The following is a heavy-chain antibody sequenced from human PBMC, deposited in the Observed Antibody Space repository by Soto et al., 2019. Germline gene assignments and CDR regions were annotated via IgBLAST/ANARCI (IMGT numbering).Heavy chain of an antibody. CDR2: IIPIFGTA. J-gene: IGHJ3*02. V-gene: IGHV1-69*13. CDR3: AYINRSRAFDI. CDR1: GGTFSSYA. Sequence: RASVKVSCKASGGTFSSYAISWVRQAPGQGLEWMGGIIPIFGTANYAQKFQGRVTITADESTSTAYMELSSLRSEDTAVYYCAYINRSRAFDIWGQGTMVTVSS.